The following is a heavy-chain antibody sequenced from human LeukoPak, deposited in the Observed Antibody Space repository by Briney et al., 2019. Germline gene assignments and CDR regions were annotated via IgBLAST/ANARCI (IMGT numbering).Heavy chain of an antibody. CDR3: AREPSGNFGQLVSSAEYFQH. V-gene: IGHV3-30*03. D-gene: IGHD5/OR15-5a*01. CDR1: GFTFSNF. Sequence: GGSLRLSCATSGFTFSNFHWVRQAPGKGLEWVADISFDGANEYYADSVRGRFMIARDNSKNTVYLQMNSLTIEDTAVYYCAREPSGNFGQLVSSAEYFQHWGQGTRVTVSS. CDR2: ISFDGANE. J-gene: IGHJ1*01.